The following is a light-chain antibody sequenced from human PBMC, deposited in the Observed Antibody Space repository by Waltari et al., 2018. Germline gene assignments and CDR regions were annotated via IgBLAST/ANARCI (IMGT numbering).Light chain of an antibody. J-gene: IGKJ4*01. CDR2: DAS. Sequence: ELVLTQSPATLYLSPGERATLSCRASESVAAYLGVYQQSLGQPPRLLIYDASNRATGIPARFSGSGSGTDFTLTIDSLVPEDFAVYYCQQRFRWPLTFGGGTRVE. CDR3: QQRFRWPLT. CDR1: ESVAAY. V-gene: IGKV3-11*01.